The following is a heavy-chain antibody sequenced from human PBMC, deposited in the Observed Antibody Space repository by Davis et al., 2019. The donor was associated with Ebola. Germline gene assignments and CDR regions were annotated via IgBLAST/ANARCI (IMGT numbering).Heavy chain of an antibody. J-gene: IGHJ4*02. D-gene: IGHD2-8*02. Sequence: GGSLRLSCAASGFTFSNAWMSWVRQAPGKGLEWLSTLTSGGSPYYAGSVKGRFTISRDNSKNTLQLQLNSLRAEDTAVYYCAKSTRLVGYDYWGQGTLVTVSS. CDR2: LTSGGSP. CDR1: GFTFSNAW. CDR3: AKSTRLVGYDY. V-gene: IGHV3-23*01.